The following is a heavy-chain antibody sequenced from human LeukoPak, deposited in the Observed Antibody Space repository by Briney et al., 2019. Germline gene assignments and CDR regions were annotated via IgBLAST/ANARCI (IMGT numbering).Heavy chain of an antibody. CDR3: AMPRRFFPYYFDY. V-gene: IGHV3-30-3*01. J-gene: IGHJ4*02. D-gene: IGHD3-3*01. CDR2: ISYDGSNK. Sequence: PGRSLRLSCAASGFTFSRYAMHWVRQAPGKGLEWVAVISYDGSNKYYADSVKGRFTISSDNSKNTLYLQMNSPRAEDTTVYYCAMPRRFFPYYFDYWGQGTLVTVSS. CDR1: GFTFSRYA.